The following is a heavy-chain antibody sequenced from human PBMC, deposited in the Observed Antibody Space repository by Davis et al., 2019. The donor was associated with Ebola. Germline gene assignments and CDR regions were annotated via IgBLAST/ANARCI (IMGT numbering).Heavy chain of an antibody. CDR3: ARDPEGYNWNWYFDL. CDR1: GFTFSSYY. V-gene: IGHV1-46*01. J-gene: IGHJ2*01. CDR2: INPSFGST. Sequence: AASVKVSCKASGFTFSSYYVHWVRQAPGQGLEWMGIINPSFGSTSYAQHLEGRVSMTSDTSTNTVYMALSSLRSEDTAVYYCARDPEGYNWNWYFDLWGRGTLVTVSS. D-gene: IGHD1-20*01.